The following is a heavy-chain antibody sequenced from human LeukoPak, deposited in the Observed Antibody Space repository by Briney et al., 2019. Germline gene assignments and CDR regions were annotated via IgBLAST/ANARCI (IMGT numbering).Heavy chain of an antibody. J-gene: IGHJ4*02. Sequence: SETLSLTCTVSGGSISSYYWSWLRQPPGKGLEWIGYIYYSGSTNYNPSLKSRVTISVDTSKNQFSLKLSSVTAADTAVYYCARAGGIAVAGHAVDYWGQGTLVTVSS. V-gene: IGHV4-59*01. CDR2: IYYSGST. CDR3: ARAGGIAVAGHAVDY. D-gene: IGHD6-19*01. CDR1: GGSISSYY.